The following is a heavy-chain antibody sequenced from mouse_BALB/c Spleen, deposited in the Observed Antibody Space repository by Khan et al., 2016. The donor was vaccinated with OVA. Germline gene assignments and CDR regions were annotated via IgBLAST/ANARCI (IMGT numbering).Heavy chain of an antibody. CDR2: ISTSYGNI. CDR1: GYTFADSG. D-gene: IGHD2-3*01. J-gene: IGHJ3*01. V-gene: IGHV1S137*01. Sequence: QVQLKESGPEPVRPGASVKISCKGSGYTFADSGMHWVRQSHAKSLEWIGVISTSYGNIKYNQKFEGRATMTVDKSSSTAYLELARLTSEDSAVYFCTRDGISEFTYWGQGTLVTVSA. CDR3: TRDGISEFTY.